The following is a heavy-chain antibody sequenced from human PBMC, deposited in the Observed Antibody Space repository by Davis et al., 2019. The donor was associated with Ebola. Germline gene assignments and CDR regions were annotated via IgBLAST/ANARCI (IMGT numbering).Heavy chain of an antibody. D-gene: IGHD1-26*01. V-gene: IGHV1-69*13. J-gene: IGHJ3*01. CDR1: GDTFISYS. CDR3: ARFSQWGDEFDV. CDR2: FIPILGTA. Sequence: SVKVSCKASGDTFISYSFSWVRQAPGQRLEWMGGFIPILGTANYAQKFQARVTITADEATSTAYMELNSLRSEDTAVYYCARFSQWGDEFDVWGQGTQVTVSS.